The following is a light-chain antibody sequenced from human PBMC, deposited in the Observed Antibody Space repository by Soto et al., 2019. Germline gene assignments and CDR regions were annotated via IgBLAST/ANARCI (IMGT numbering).Light chain of an antibody. CDR3: GTWDSSLSVVV. J-gene: IGLJ2*01. V-gene: IGLV1-51*01. CDR1: SSNIGDNY. Sequence: QSVLTQPPSVSAAPGQKVTISCSGSSSNIGDNYVSWYQQFPGTAPKLLIYDNNERPSGIPDRFSGSKSGTSATLGITGLQTGDEADYYCGTWDSSLSVVVFGGGTKLTAL. CDR2: DNN.